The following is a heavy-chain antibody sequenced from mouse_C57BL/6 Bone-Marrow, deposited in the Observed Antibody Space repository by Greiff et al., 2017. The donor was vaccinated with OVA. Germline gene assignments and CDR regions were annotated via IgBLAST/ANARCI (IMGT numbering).Heavy chain of an antibody. CDR2: INYDGSST. J-gene: IGHJ1*03. D-gene: IGHD2-4*01. Sequence: EVQRVESEGGLVQPGSSMKLSCTASGFTFSDYYMAWVRQVPEKGLEWVANINYDGSSTYYLDSLKSRFIISRDNAKNILYLQMSSLKSEDTATYYCAREDYDYDWGYFDVWGTGTTVTVSS. V-gene: IGHV5-16*01. CDR3: AREDYDYDWGYFDV. CDR1: GFTFSDYY.